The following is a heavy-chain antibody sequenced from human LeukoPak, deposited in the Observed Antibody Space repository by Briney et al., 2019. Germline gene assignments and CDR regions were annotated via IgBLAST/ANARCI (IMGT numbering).Heavy chain of an antibody. D-gene: IGHD6-19*01. CDR1: GGSFSGYY. CDR2: INHSGST. V-gene: IGHV4-34*01. Sequence: SETLSLTCAVYGGSFSGYYWSWIRQPPGKGLEWIGEINHSGSTNYNPSLKSRVTISVDTSKNHFSLKLSSVTAADTAVYYCAGRKEAVAGQSYYYYGMDVWGQGTTVTVSS. CDR3: AGRKEAVAGQSYYYYGMDV. J-gene: IGHJ6*02.